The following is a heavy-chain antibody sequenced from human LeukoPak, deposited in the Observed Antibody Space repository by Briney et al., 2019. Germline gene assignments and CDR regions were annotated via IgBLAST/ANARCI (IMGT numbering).Heavy chain of an antibody. CDR3: ARGDDYGDYWGLD. CDR1: GYSFFFFG. Sequence: GASVKASCTASGYSFFFFGVSWVRQAPGQGLEWMGWIDSHNGKTNYAEKFQDRVTMTTDTSTTTSYMELRSLRSDDTAVYYCARGDDYGDYWGLDWGQGTLVTVSS. D-gene: IGHD4-17*01. V-gene: IGHV1-18*01. CDR2: IDSHNGKT. J-gene: IGHJ4*02.